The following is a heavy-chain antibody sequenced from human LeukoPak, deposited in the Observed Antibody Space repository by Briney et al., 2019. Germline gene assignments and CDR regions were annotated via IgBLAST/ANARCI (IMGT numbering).Heavy chain of an antibody. CDR3: AREDYCSGGSCYRVRAFSI. CDR1: GGSISSYL. J-gene: IGHJ3*02. V-gene: IGHV4-59*01. D-gene: IGHD2-15*01. CDR2: IYNSGST. Sequence: SETLSLTSSVSGGSISSYLWNWIRQPPGKGLEWIGNIYNSGSTYYNPSLKSRVTMSVDPSKNQFSLKLNSVTAADTAVYYCAREDYCSGGSCYRVRAFSIWGQGTMVTVSS.